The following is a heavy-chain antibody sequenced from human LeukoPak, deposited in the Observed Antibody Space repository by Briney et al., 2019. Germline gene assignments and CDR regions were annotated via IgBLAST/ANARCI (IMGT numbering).Heavy chain of an antibody. CDR3: ARVARVARDLDYYYYYMDV. D-gene: IGHD2-21*02. CDR2: VHNRGST. Sequence: SETLSLTCGVSGYSINTGYSWGWIRQPPGKGLDWIGRVHNRGSTYYNPSLKSRVTISLDTSKNQFSLNLNSVTAADTAVYFCARVARVARDLDYYYYYMDVWGQGTTVSVSS. CDR1: GYSINTGYS. V-gene: IGHV4-38-2*01. J-gene: IGHJ6*03.